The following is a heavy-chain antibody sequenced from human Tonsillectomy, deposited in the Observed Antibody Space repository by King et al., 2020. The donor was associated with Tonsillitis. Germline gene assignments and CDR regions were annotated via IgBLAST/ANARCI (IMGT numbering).Heavy chain of an antibody. D-gene: IGHD5-12*01. V-gene: IGHV1-18*01. CDR1: GYTFTSYG. J-gene: IGHJ6*03. CDR3: ARVSYSYDRNYYYYYMDV. Sequence: QLVQSGAEVKKPGASVKVSCKASGYTFTSYGISWVRQAPGQGLEWMGWISAYNGNTNYAQKLQGRVTMTTDTTTSTASMELRSLRSDDTAVYYCARVSYSYDRNYYYYYMDVWGKGTTVTVSS. CDR2: ISAYNGNT.